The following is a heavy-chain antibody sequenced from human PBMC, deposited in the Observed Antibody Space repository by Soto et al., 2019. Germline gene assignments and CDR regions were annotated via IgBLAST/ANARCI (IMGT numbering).Heavy chain of an antibody. CDR3: ARARGYSYAAYYYYGMDV. J-gene: IGHJ6*02. CDR2: INPNSGGT. CDR1: GYTFTGFY. D-gene: IGHD5-18*01. V-gene: IGHV1-2*04. Sequence: GASVMVSCKASGYTFTGFYLHWVRQAPGQGLEWMGWINPNSGGTKFAEKFQGWVTMTSDTSISTAYMELSRLRSDDTAVYYCARARGYSYAAYYYYGMDVWGQGTTVTVSS.